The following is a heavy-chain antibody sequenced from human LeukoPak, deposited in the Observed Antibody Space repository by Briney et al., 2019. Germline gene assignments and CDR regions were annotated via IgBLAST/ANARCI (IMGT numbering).Heavy chain of an antibody. D-gene: IGHD3-10*01. V-gene: IGHV4-34*01. CDR3: ARGGGRGQRV. CDR1: GGSFSGYY. Sequence: SETLSLTCAVYGGSFSGYYWSWIRQPPGKGLEWIGEINHSGSTNYNPSLKSRVTISVDTSKNQFSLKLSSVTAADTAVYYCARGGGRGQRVWGQGTLVTVSS. J-gene: IGHJ4*02. CDR2: INHSGST.